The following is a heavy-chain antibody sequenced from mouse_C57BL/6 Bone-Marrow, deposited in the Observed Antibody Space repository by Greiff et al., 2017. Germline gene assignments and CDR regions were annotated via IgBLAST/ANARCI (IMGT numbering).Heavy chain of an antibody. J-gene: IGHJ3*01. CDR1: GYAFSSYW. Sequence: QVQLQQSGAELVKPGASVKISCKASGYAFSSYWMNWVKQRPGKGLEWIGQIYPGDGDTNYNGKFKGKATLTADKSSSTAYMQLSSLTSEDSAVYFCARYGDYYGPWFAYWGQGTLVTGSA. CDR3: ARYGDYYGPWFAY. V-gene: IGHV1-80*01. CDR2: IYPGDGDT. D-gene: IGHD1-1*01.